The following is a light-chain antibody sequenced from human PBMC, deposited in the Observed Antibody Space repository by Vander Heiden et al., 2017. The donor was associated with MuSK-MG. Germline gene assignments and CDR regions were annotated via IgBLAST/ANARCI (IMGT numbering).Light chain of an antibody. V-gene: IGKV3-15*01. CDR1: QSVSSK. CDR2: GAS. Sequence: EIVMTHSPATLSVSPGERATLSCRASQSVSSKLAWYQQKPGQAPRLLIYGASTRATGIPARFSGSGSGTEFTLTISSLQSEDFAVYYCQQYNNWLWTFGQGTKVEIK. J-gene: IGKJ1*01. CDR3: QQYNNWLWT.